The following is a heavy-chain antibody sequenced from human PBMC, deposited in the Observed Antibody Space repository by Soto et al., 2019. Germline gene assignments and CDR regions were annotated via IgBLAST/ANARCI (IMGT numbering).Heavy chain of an antibody. V-gene: IGHV3-23*01. CDR2: IGGTDGNT. Sequence: EVQLLESGGDLVQPGGSLRLSCAASGFTFSSYAMSWVRQAPGKGLEWVSAIGGTDGNTYYADSVKGRFTISRDNSKTSLDLQMSRVRAEDTAAYYCAKGMYSSSAGASGNFDYWGQGTLVTVSS. CDR3: AKGMYSSSAGASGNFDY. CDR1: GFTFSSYA. D-gene: IGHD3-22*01. J-gene: IGHJ4*02.